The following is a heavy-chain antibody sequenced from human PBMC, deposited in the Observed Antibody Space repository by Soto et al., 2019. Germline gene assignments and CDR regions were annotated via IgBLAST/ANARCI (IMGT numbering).Heavy chain of an antibody. D-gene: IGHD5-12*01. Sequence: SETLSLTCTVSGGSISSYYWSWVRQPPGKGLEWVGYIYYSGSTNYNPSLKSRVTISVDTSKNQFSLKLSSVTAADTAVYYCAGNRRDGYNSGLGYWGQGTLVTVSS. V-gene: IGHV4-59*01. CDR3: AGNRRDGYNSGLGY. J-gene: IGHJ4*02. CDR2: IYYSGST. CDR1: GGSISSYY.